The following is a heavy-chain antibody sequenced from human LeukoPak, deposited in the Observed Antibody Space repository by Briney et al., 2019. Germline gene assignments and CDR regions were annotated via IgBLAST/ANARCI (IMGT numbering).Heavy chain of an antibody. J-gene: IGHJ4*02. V-gene: IGHV3-23*01. Sequence: GGSLRLSCAASGFTFSSYAMSWVRQAPGKGLEWVSAISGSGGSTYYADSVKGRFTISRDNSKNTLYLQMNSLRDEDTAVYYCAKDAWRSSGYDEESDYWGQGTLVTVSS. D-gene: IGHD3-22*01. CDR3: AKDAWRSSGYDEESDY. CDR2: ISGSGGST. CDR1: GFTFSSYA.